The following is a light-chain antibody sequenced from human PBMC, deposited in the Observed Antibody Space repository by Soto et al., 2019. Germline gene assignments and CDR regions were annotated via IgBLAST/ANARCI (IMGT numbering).Light chain of an antibody. CDR2: GAS. J-gene: IGKJ1*01. Sequence: EIVLTQSPGTLSLSPGDRATLSCRASQSVSSNFLAWYQQKPGQAPTLLIYGASIRATGIPDRFSGSGSGTDFTLTIRRLEPEDFAMYFCHQYGSSPRTFGQGTEVEIK. V-gene: IGKV3-20*01. CDR1: QSVSSNF. CDR3: HQYGSSPRT.